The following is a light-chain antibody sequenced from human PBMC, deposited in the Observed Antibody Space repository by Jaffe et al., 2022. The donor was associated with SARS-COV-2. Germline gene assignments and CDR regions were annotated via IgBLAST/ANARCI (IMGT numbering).Light chain of an antibody. CDR2: WGS. CDR1: QSLLNSDGYNY. V-gene: IGKV2-28*01. CDR3: MQALQTPLT. J-gene: IGKJ4*01. Sequence: DIVMTQSPLSLPVTPGEPATISCRSSQSLLNSDGYNYLDWYLQRPGQSPQLLIYWGSNRASGVPDRFSASASGTDFTLKISRVEAEDVGVYYCMQALQTPLTFGGGTKVEIK.